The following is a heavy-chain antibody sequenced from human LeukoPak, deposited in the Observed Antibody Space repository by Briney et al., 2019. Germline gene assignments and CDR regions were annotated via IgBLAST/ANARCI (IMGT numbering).Heavy chain of an antibody. J-gene: IGHJ3*02. V-gene: IGHV1-24*01. CDR2: FDPEDGET. CDR3: ATVYSSASGAHAFDI. D-gene: IGHD6-6*01. CDR1: GYTLTELS. Sequence: SVTVSCKVSGYTLTELSMHWVRQAPGKGLEWMGGFDPEDGETIYAQKFQGRVTMTEDTSTDTAYMELSSLRSEDTAVYYCATVYSSASGAHAFDIWGQGTMVTVSS.